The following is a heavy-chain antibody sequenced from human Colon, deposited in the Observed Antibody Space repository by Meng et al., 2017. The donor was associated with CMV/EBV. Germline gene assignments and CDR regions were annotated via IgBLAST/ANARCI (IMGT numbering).Heavy chain of an antibody. CDR2: ISADNGNT. J-gene: IGHJ1*01. D-gene: IGHD5-12*01. CDR1: GYTCRSSG. V-gene: IGHV1-18*01. Sequence: KASGYTCRSSGITGVRQGPGQGPEWMGWISADNGNTNEAQKFKGRVTMSTDTSTSTAYMEWGSLRADDTAVYDCAKAYSAHDCCLGDWGQGTLVTVSS. CDR3: AKAYSAHDCCLGD.